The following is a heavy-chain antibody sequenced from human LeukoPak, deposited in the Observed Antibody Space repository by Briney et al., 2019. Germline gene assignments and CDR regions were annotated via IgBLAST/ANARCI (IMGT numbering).Heavy chain of an antibody. Sequence: GGSLRLSCAASGFTFSSYGMHWVRQAPGKGLEWVAVISYDGSNKYYAGSVKGRFTISRDNSKNTLYLQMNSLRAEDTAAYYCAGGCGGGSCYSSYYYYGMDVWGQGTTVTVSS. V-gene: IGHV3-30*03. CDR1: GFTFSSYG. D-gene: IGHD2-15*01. CDR2: ISYDGSNK. J-gene: IGHJ6*02. CDR3: AGGCGGGSCYSSYYYYGMDV.